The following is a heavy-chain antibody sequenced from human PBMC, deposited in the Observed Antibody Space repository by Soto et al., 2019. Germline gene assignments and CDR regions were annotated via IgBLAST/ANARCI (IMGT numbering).Heavy chain of an antibody. J-gene: IGHJ3*02. CDR1: GFTFSSYS. CDR2: ISISSSYI. Sequence: GGSLRLSCAASGFTFSSYSMNWVRQAPGKGLEWVSSISISSSYIYYVDSVKGRFTISRDNAKNSLYLQMNSLRAEDTAVYYCARSGDTVKGAFDIWGQGTMVTVSS. D-gene: IGHD4-17*01. CDR3: ARSGDTVKGAFDI. V-gene: IGHV3-21*01.